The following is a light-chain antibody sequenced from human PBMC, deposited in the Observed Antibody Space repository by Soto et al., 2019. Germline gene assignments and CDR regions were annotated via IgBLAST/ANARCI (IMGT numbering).Light chain of an antibody. V-gene: IGKV3-15*01. CDR2: GPP. CDR1: QSVSSN. J-gene: IGKJ2*01. CDR3: QQYKNWPPGYT. Sequence: EIVMTQSPATLSVSPGERATLSCRASQSVSSNLAWYQQKPGQAPRILTYGPPPRATGIPARFSGSGSGTEFTLTSGSLHSEEFAVYYCQQYKNWPPGYTVGQETKLEIK.